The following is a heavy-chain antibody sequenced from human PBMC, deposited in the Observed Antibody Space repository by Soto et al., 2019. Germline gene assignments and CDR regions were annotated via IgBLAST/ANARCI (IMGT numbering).Heavy chain of an antibody. Sequence: QVQLVQSGAEVKKPGSSVKVSCKASGGTFSSYTISWVRQAPGQGLEWMGRIIPILGIANYAQKFQGRVTLTADKSTSTADMELSRRRSEETAGYYCARLPSTVRGVNAFDIWGQGTMVTVSS. J-gene: IGHJ3*02. V-gene: IGHV1-69*02. CDR3: ARLPSTVRGVNAFDI. D-gene: IGHD3-10*01. CDR2: IIPILGIA. CDR1: GGTFSSYT.